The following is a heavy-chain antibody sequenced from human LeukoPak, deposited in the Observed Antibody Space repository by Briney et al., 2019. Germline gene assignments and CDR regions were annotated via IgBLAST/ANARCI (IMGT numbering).Heavy chain of an antibody. D-gene: IGHD3-9*01. CDR2: IYYSGST. CDR1: GGSISSYY. J-gene: IGHJ4*02. V-gene: IGHV4-59*01. CDR3: ARGGILTGYYTGGFDY. Sequence: SETLSLTCTVSGGSISSYYWSWIRQPPGKGLEWIGYIYYSGSTNYNPSLKSRVTISVDTSKNQFSLKLSSVTAADTAVYYCARGGILTGYYTGGFDYWGRGTLVTVSS.